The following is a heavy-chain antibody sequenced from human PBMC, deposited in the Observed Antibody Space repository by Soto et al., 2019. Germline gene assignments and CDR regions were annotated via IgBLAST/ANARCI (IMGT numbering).Heavy chain of an antibody. CDR2: IYYSGST. J-gene: IGHJ4*02. CDR3: AGLICPGLSPGGVGFAEFLDF. Sequence: SETLSLTCTVSGGSISSYYWSWIRQPPGKGLEWIGYIYYSGSTNYNPSLKSRVTISVDTSKNQFSLKLGSVTAADTAGYYLAGLICPGLSPGGVGFAEFLDFWGQGTLVTVSS. D-gene: IGHD2-8*02. V-gene: IGHV4-59*08. CDR1: GGSISSYY.